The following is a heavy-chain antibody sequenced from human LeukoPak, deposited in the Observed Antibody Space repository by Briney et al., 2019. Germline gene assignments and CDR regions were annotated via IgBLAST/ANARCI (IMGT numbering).Heavy chain of an antibody. CDR2: ISYDGSNK. CDR3: AKVPLRYFDWLLFDY. CDR1: GFTFSSYG. J-gene: IGHJ4*02. V-gene: IGHV3-30*18. Sequence: GGSLRLSCAASGFTFSSYGMHWVRQAPGKGLEWVAVISYDGSNKYYADSVKGRFTISRDNSKNTLYLQMNSLRAEDTAVYYCAKVPLRYFDWLLFDYWGQGTLVTVSS. D-gene: IGHD3-9*01.